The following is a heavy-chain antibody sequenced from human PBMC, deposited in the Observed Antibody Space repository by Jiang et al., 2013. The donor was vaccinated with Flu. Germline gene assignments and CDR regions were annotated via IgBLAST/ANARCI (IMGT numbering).Heavy chain of an antibody. V-gene: IGHV1-2*02. CDR1: GYTFTAYY. Sequence: SGAEVKKPGASVKVSCKASGYTFTAYYMHWVRQAPGQGLEWMGWIDPNSGGTNYAQKFQGRVTMTRDTSISTAYMELSRLRSDDTAVYFCARDRGLIGHTMIGSFDIWGQGTMVTVSS. CDR3: ARDRGLIGHTMIGSFDI. J-gene: IGHJ3*02. CDR2: IDPNSGGT. D-gene: IGHD3-22*01.